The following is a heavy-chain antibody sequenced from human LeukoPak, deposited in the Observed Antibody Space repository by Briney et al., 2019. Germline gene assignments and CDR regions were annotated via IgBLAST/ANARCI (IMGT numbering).Heavy chain of an antibody. CDR1: GGXFSGYY. CDR3: TRAKRIIMVRGVITRYFDY. V-gene: IGHV4-34*01. Sequence: SETLSLTCGVYGGXFSGYYCSWIRQPPGKGLEWIGEINHSGSTNYNPSLKSRVTISVDTSKNQFSLKLRSVTAADTAVYYCTRAKRIIMVRGVITRYFDYWGQGTLVTVSS. CDR2: INHSGST. J-gene: IGHJ4*02. D-gene: IGHD3-10*01.